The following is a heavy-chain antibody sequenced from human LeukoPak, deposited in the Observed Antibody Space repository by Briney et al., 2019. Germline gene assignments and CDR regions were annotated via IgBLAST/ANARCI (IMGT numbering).Heavy chain of an antibody. CDR2: INPNSGGT. CDR1: GYTFTGYY. Sequence: ASVKVSCKASGYTFTGYYMHWVRQAPGQGLEWIGWINPNSGGTNYAQKFQGRVTMTRDTSISTAYMELSRLRSDDTAVYYCARAPRDYGSVSYYINWGQGTLVTVSS. J-gene: IGHJ4*02. CDR3: ARAPRDYGSVSYYIN. D-gene: IGHD3-10*01. V-gene: IGHV1-2*02.